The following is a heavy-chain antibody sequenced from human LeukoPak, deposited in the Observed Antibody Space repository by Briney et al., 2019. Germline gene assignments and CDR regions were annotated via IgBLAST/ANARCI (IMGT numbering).Heavy chain of an antibody. Sequence: GGSLRFSCAASGFSFSSYAMSWVRQAPGKRLEWVSAISGSGGSTYYADSVKGRFTISRDNSKNTLYLQMNSLRAEDTAVYYCAKLTVAGPYGAFDIWGQGTMVTVSS. CDR1: GFSFSSYA. CDR2: ISGSGGST. CDR3: AKLTVAGPYGAFDI. V-gene: IGHV3-23*01. D-gene: IGHD6-19*01. J-gene: IGHJ3*02.